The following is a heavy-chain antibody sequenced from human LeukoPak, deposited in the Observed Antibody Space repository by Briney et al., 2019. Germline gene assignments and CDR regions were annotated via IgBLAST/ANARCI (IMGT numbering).Heavy chain of an antibody. CDR3: ARAGYWAFDY. CDR2: ISSNGGST. V-gene: IGHV3-64*04. J-gene: IGHJ4*02. D-gene: IGHD6-13*01. CDR1: GFTISSYV. Sequence: GGSLRLSCSASGFTISSYVMYWVRQAPGKGLEYVSAISSNGGSTYYADSVKGRFTISRDNSKNSLYLQMNSLRAEDTAVYYCARAGYWAFDYWGQGTLVTVSS.